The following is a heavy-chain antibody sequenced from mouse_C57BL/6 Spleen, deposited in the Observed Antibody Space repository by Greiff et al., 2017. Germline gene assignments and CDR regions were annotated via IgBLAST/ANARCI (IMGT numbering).Heavy chain of an antibody. CDR1: GYTFTDYE. CDR2: IDPETGGT. V-gene: IGHV1-15*01. Sequence: QVQLQQSGAELVRPGASVTLSCKASGYTFTDYEMHWVKQTPVHGLEWIGAIDPETGGTAYNQKFKGKAILTADKSSTTAYMELRSLTSEDSAVYYCTRFYYGSSYPYYAMGYWGQGTSVTVAS. CDR3: TRFYYGSSYPYYAMGY. J-gene: IGHJ4*01. D-gene: IGHD1-1*01.